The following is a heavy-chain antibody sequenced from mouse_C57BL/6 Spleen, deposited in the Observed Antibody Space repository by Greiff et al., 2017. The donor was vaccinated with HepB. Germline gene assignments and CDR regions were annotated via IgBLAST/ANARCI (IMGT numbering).Heavy chain of an antibody. CDR1: GYAFSSYW. D-gene: IGHD1-1*01. CDR2: IYPGDGDT. CDR3: ARTIATLVADG. V-gene: IGHV1-80*01. Sequence: VQLQQSGAELVKPGASVKISCKASGYAFSSYWMNWVKQRPGKGLEWIGQIYPGDGDTNYNGKFKGKATLTADKSSITAYMQLSSLTAEDSAVYSCARTIATLVADGWGQGTTLTVSS. J-gene: IGHJ2*01.